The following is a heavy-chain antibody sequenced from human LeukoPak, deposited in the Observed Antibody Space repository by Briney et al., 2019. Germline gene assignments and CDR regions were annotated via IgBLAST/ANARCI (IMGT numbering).Heavy chain of an antibody. V-gene: IGHV4-4*09. J-gene: IGHJ1*01. D-gene: IGHD2-15*01. CDR3: AGRGHRYSRD. Sequence: SETLSLTCTVSGDSVSSGYWSWIRHSPGKGLEWIGFIQDSGITDYNPSLKSRLYMSVDISKNQFSLNLRSVTAADTAVYYCAGRGHRYSRDWGQGILVTISS. CDR1: GDSVSSGY. CDR2: IQDSGIT.